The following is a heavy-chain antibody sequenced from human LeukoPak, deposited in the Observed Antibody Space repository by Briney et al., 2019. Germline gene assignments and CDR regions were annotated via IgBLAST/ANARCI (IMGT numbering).Heavy chain of an antibody. V-gene: IGHV3-23*01. D-gene: IGHD4-23*01. CDR2: ISSSADST. J-gene: IGHJ4*02. Sequence: GGPLRLSCEASGFTFSSYAMSWVRQAPGKGLAWVSVISSSADSTYYADSVKGRFTISRDNSKSTLYLQMNSLRAEDTAVYYCAKPLEKYTYGGNFDYWGQGLLVTVSS. CDR1: GFTFSSYA. CDR3: AKPLEKYTYGGNFDY.